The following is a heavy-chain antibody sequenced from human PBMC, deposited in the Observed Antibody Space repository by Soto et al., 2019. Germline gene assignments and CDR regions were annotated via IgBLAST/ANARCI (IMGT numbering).Heavy chain of an antibody. V-gene: IGHV1-18*01. D-gene: IGHD6-13*01. CDR1: GYTFTSYG. J-gene: IGHJ4*02. Sequence: VKVSCKASGYTFTSYGIAWMRQAPGQGLEWMGWISAYNGNTDYAQKVHGRVTMTSDTSTGTAYMELGSLRSDDTAMYYCARLQAAAGDNDLTFDYWGQGTLVTVSS. CDR2: ISAYNGNT. CDR3: ARLQAAAGDNDLTFDY.